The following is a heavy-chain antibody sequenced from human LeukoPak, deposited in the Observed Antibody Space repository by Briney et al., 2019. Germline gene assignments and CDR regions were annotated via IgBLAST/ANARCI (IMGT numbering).Heavy chain of an antibody. D-gene: IGHD4-17*01. J-gene: IGHJ4*02. CDR3: AHPSTPDYGGLDY. Sequence: GSLRLSCAASGFTFRLYVMTWVRQAPGKGLEWVSAITGSGGSIYYADSVKGRFTISRDNSKNTLYLQMSSLRAEDTAIYYCAHPSTPDYGGLDYWGQGTLVTVSS. V-gene: IGHV3-23*01. CDR2: ITGSGGSI. CDR1: GFTFRLYV.